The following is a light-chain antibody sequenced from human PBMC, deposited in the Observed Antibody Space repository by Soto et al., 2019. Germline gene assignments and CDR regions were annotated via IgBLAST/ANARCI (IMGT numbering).Light chain of an antibody. Sequence: QSALTQPASVSGSPGQSITISCTETSSDVGGSNYVSWYQQPPGKAPKLMIYAVSNRPSGVSNRFSGSKSGNTASLTISGLQAEDEADYYCSSFTSSDTLMFGGGTKLTVL. CDR1: SSDVGGSNY. V-gene: IGLV2-14*01. CDR3: SSFTSSDTLM. CDR2: AVS. J-gene: IGLJ3*02.